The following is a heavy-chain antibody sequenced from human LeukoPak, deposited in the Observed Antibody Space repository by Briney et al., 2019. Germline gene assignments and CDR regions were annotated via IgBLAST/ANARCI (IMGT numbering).Heavy chain of an antibody. CDR3: ARDYGGNARFDP. CDR2: IIPILGIA. D-gene: IGHD4-23*01. J-gene: IGHJ5*02. V-gene: IGHV1-69*04. CDR1: GGTFSSYA. Sequence: RASVKVSCKASGGTFSSYAISWVRQAPGQGLEWMGRIIPILGIANYAQKFQGRVTITADKSTSTAYMELSSLRSEDTAVYYCARDYGGNARFDPWGQGTLVTVSS.